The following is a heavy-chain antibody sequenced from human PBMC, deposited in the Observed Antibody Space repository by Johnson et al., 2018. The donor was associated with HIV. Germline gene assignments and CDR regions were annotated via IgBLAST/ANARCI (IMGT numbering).Heavy chain of an antibody. V-gene: IGHV3-15*05. CDR3: ARDAKVGYGDAFDI. Sequence: EMQLVESGGGVVQPGRSLRLSCAASGFTFSNAWMNWVRQAPGKGLEWVGHIKSKTDGGTTDYAAPVKGRFTISRDNAKNTLYLQMNSLRAEDTAVFYCARDAKVGYGDAFDIWGHGTMVTVSS. CDR1: GFTFSNAW. J-gene: IGHJ3*02. D-gene: IGHD5-12*01. CDR2: IKSKTDGGTT.